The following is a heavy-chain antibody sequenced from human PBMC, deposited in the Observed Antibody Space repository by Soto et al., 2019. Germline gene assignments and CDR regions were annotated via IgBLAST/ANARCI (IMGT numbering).Heavy chain of an antibody. J-gene: IGHJ5*02. Sequence: LQLQESGPGLVKPSETLSLTCTVSGGSIKGTGYFWAWIRQSPGKGLEWIASLYDNENDRNYYNPSLKSRVTISADTSKNQLYLRLTLVTAADTAVYFCARHGTFWGDTPRWVDPWGQGTLVTVSS. CDR2: LYDNENDRN. V-gene: IGHV4-39*01. CDR3: ARHGTFWGDTPRWVDP. CDR1: GGSIKGTGYF. D-gene: IGHD2-21*01.